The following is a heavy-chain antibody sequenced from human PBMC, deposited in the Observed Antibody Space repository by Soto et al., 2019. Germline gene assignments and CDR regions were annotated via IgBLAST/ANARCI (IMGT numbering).Heavy chain of an antibody. CDR2: IYWDDAK. CDR3: AHRPVGAAFFDY. J-gene: IGHJ4*02. Sequence: QITLKESGPTLVKPTQTLTLTCTFSGFSLSTSGVGVGWIRQPPGKALEWLALIYWDDAKRYSPSLKSRPTITKDTSKNQVVLTMTNMDPVDTAPYYCAHRPVGAAFFDYWGQGTLVTVSS. CDR1: GFSLSTSGVG. D-gene: IGHD1-26*01. V-gene: IGHV2-5*02.